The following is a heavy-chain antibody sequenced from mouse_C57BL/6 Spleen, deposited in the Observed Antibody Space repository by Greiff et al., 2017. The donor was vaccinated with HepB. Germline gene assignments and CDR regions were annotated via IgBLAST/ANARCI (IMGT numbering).Heavy chain of an antibody. V-gene: IGHV5-17*01. CDR1: GFTFSDYG. CDR2: ISSGSSTI. Sequence: EVQGVESGGGLVKPGGSLKLSCAASGFTFSDYGMHWVRQAPEKGLEWVAYISSGSSTIYYADTVKGRFTISRDNAKNTLFLQMTSLMSEDTAMYYCARPAYYYGSSLFAYWGQGTLVTVSA. D-gene: IGHD1-1*01. CDR3: ARPAYYYGSSLFAY. J-gene: IGHJ3*01.